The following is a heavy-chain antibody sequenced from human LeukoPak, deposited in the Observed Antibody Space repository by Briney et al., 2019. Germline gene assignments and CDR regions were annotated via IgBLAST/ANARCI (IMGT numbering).Heavy chain of an antibody. CDR2: ISYDGSNK. J-gene: IGHJ6*02. D-gene: IGHD4-17*01. CDR1: GFTFSSYA. CDR3: ARDRVAYGAYYGMDV. Sequence: GRSLRLSCAASGFTFSSYAMHWVRQAPGKGLEWVAVISYDGSNKYYADSVKGRFTISRDNSKNTLYLQMNSLRAEDTAVYYCARDRVAYGAYYGMDVWGQGTTVTVSS. V-gene: IGHV3-30-3*01.